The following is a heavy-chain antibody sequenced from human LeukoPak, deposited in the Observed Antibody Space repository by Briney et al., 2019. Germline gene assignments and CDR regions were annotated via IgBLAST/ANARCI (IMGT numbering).Heavy chain of an antibody. D-gene: IGHD2-2*01. CDR2: ISSSSTI. V-gene: IGHV3-48*01. Sequence: PGGSLRLSCAASGFTFSSYSMNWVRQAPGKGLEWVSYISSSSTIYYADSVKGRFTISRDNAKNSLYLQMNSLRAEDTAVYYCASLGYCSSTSCYSHWFDPWGQGTLVTDSS. CDR3: ASLGYCSSTSCYSHWFDP. J-gene: IGHJ5*02. CDR1: GFTFSSYS.